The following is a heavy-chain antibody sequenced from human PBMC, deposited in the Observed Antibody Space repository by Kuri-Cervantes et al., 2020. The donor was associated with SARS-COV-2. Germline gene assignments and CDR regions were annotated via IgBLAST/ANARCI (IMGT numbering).Heavy chain of an antibody. CDR1: GFTFSSYA. CDR2: IKSKTDGGTT. V-gene: IGHV3-15*01. CDR3: TTDVNNWFDP. J-gene: IGHJ5*02. Sequence: GESLKISCAASGFTFSSYAMSWVRQAPGKGLEWVGRIKSKTDGGTTDYAAPVKGRFTISRDDSKNTLYLQMNSLKTEDTAVYYCTTDVNNWFDPWGQGTLVTVSS.